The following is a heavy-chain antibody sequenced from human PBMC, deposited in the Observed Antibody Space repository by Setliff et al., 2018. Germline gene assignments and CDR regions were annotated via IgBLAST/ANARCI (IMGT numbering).Heavy chain of an antibody. J-gene: IGHJ4*02. D-gene: IGHD2-2*01. Sequence: GGSLRLSCAASGFTFTSYWMHWVRQAPGKGLVWVSRINHDGSSTTYADSVKGRFTISRDNAKNTLYLQMDSLRAEDTAVYYCARGPAKSAGQWGSHFFDYWGQGTPVTVSS. CDR2: INHDGSST. V-gene: IGHV3-74*01. CDR1: GFTFTSYW. CDR3: ARGPAKSAGQWGSHFFDY.